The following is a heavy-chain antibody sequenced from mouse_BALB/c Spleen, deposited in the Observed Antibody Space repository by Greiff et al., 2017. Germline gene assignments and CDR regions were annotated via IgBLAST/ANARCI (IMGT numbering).Heavy chain of an antibody. CDR2: INPSNGRT. Sequence: QVQLQQSGAELVKPGASVKLSCKASGYTFTSYWMHWVKQRPGQGLEWIGEINPSNGRTNYNEKFKSKATLTVDKSSSTAYMQLSSLTSEDSAVYYCARQDPSITTPAWFAYWGPGTLVTVSA. J-gene: IGHJ3*01. CDR1: GYTFTSYW. CDR3: ARQDPSITTPAWFAY. V-gene: IGHV1S81*02. D-gene: IGHD1-2*01.